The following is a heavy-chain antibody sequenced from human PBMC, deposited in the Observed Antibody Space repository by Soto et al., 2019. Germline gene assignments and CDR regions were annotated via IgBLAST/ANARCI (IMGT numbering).Heavy chain of an antibody. CDR2: IYYSGST. D-gene: IGHD6-19*01. J-gene: IGHJ4*02. V-gene: IGHV4-39*01. CDR3: ARLLFIPGIAVAGIDY. CDR1: GGSISSSSYY. Sequence: SETLSLTCTVSGGSISSSSYYWGWIRQPPGKGLEWIGSIYYSGSTYYNPSLKSRVTISVDTSKNQFSLKLSSVTAADTAVYYCARLLFIPGIAVAGIDYWGQGTLVTVSS.